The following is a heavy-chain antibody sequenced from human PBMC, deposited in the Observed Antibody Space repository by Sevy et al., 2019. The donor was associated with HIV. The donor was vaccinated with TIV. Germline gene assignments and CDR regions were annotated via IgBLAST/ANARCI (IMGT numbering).Heavy chain of an antibody. CDR1: GFTFNTYT. J-gene: IGHJ3*02. CDR3: ARPYGSGSWEAFDI. D-gene: IGHD3-10*01. Sequence: GESLKISCAASGFTFNTYTMNWVRQAPGEGLEWVSSISSSGNYIYYADSVKGRFIISRDNAKNSLFLQMNNLRAEDTAVYYCARPYGSGSWEAFDIWGQGTMVTVSS. CDR2: ISSSGNYI. V-gene: IGHV3-21*01.